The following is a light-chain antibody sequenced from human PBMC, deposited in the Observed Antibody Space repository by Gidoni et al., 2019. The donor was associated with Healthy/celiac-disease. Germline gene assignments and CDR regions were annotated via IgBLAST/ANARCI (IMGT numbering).Light chain of an antibody. CDR2: AAS. J-gene: IGKJ3*01. CDR3: QQLSSSPLT. V-gene: IGKV1-9*01. Sequence: DIQLTQSPSFLSASVGDRVTITGRASQGISSYLAWYQQKPGKAPKLLIYAASTLQGGVPSRFSGSGSGTEFTLTISSLHPEDFATYSCQQLSSSPLTFGPGTKVDIK. CDR1: QGISSY.